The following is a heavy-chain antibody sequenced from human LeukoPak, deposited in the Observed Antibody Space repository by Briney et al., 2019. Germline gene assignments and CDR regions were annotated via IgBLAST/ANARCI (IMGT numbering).Heavy chain of an antibody. J-gene: IGHJ4*02. D-gene: IGHD6-13*01. CDR3: ARSLAGSSWYPVDY. Sequence: GGSLRLSCAASGFTFSSYGMDWVRQAPGKGLEWVAVISYDGSNEYYADSVKGRFTISRDNSKNTLYLQMNSLRAEDAAMYYCARSLAGSSWYPVDYWGQGTLVTVSS. CDR1: GFTFSSYG. V-gene: IGHV3-30*03. CDR2: ISYDGSNE.